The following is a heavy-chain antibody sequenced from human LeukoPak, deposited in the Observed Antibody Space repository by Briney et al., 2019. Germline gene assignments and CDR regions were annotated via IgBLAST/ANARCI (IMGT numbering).Heavy chain of an antibody. D-gene: IGHD2-8*01. CDR1: GFIFTGYW. J-gene: IGHJ4*02. V-gene: IGHV5-51*01. CDR3: ARATCVNGICYTLY. CDR2: IYPADSET. Sequence: VESMKISCKGSGFIFTGYWIVWVRQMPGKGLEWMGIIYPADSETTYSPSFQGQITISADRSSTTAHLQWSSLKASDTAIYYCARATCVNGICYTLYWGQGSLVTVSS.